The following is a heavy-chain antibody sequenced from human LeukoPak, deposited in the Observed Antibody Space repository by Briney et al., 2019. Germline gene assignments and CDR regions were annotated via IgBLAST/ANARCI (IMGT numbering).Heavy chain of an antibody. D-gene: IGHD3-3*01. V-gene: IGHV1-18*01. CDR2: ISVYNGNT. Sequence: ASVKVSCKASGYTLINYGISWVREAPGQGLAWVGWISVYNGNTNYAQNHKSRVTMTTDTYTTTADMELRSLRADDTAVYCCARGVFGGDLWSGYYRENFDHWGQGTLVTVSS. CDR1: GYTLINYG. J-gene: IGHJ4*02. CDR3: ARGVFGGDLWSGYYRENFDH.